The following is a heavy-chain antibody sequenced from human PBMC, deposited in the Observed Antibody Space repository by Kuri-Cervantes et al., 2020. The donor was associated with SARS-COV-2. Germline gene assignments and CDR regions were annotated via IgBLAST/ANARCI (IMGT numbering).Heavy chain of an antibody. D-gene: IGHD2-15*01. J-gene: IGHJ3*02. V-gene: IGHV4-4*08. CDR2: IYTSGST. CDR3: ASSGHKVAFDI. CDR1: GGSISSYY. Sequence: SETLSLTCTVSGGSISSYYWSWIRQPPGKGLEWIGYIYTSGSTNYNPSLKSRVTISVDTSKNQFPLKLSSVTAADTAVYYCASSGHKVAFDIWGQGTMVTVSS.